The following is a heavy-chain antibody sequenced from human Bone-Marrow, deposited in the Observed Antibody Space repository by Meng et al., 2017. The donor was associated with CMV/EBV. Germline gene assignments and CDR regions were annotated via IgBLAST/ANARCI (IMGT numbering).Heavy chain of an antibody. CDR1: GYTFTIYY. V-gene: IGHV1-46*01. D-gene: IGHD2-2*01. CDR3: ARDLVVVPAANNWFDP. Sequence: QGQLVQVGAEVEMPGASGKVSCKASGYTFTIYYMHWVRQAPGQGLEWMGIINPSGGSTSYAQKFQGRVTMTRDTSTSTVYMELSSLRSEDTAVYYCARDLVVVPAANNWFDPWGQGTLVTVSS. CDR2: INPSGGST. J-gene: IGHJ5*02.